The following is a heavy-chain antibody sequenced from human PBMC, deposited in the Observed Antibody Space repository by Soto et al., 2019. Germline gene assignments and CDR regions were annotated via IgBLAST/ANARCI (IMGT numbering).Heavy chain of an antibody. Sequence: PSETLSLTCTVSSGSISSSSYYWGWIRQPPGKGLEWIGSIYYSGSTYYNPSLKSRVTISVDTSKNQFSLKLSSVTAADTAVYYCARSGYSSSFPRNYFDYWGQGTLVTVSS. V-gene: IGHV4-39*01. D-gene: IGHD6-13*01. J-gene: IGHJ4*02. CDR2: IYYSGST. CDR1: SGSISSSSYY. CDR3: ARSGYSSSFPRNYFDY.